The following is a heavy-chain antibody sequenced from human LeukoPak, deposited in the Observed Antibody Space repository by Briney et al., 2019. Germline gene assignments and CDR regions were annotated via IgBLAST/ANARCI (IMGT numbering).Heavy chain of an antibody. CDR2: TRQVGWSA. CDR1: TFTFNRYS. D-gene: IGHD3-16*02. Sequence: RPGGSLGLSCATSTFTFNRYSMHWVRRPPGKGLEWVAFTRQVGWSAEYTESVKGRFTVSRDTSKNTMCLQMHSLRVEDTAVYYCAREGQGGLIDAFDVWGQGTMVTDSS. J-gene: IGHJ3*01. CDR3: AREGQGGLIDAFDV. V-gene: IGHV3-30*02.